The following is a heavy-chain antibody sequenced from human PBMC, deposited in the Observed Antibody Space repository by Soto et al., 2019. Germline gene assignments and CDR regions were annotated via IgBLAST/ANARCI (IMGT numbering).Heavy chain of an antibody. CDR2: ISAYNGNT. V-gene: IGHV1-18*01. CDR1: GYTFTSYG. D-gene: IGHD3-10*01. Sequence: QVQLVQSGAEVKKPGASVKVSCKASGYTFTSYGISWVRQAPGQGLEWMGWISAYNGNTKYAQKVQGRVTMTTDTATSTACMELRSLRCDDTAVCFGAREYYYGSGPWYWGQRTLVTVSS. CDR3: AREYYYGSGPWY. J-gene: IGHJ4*02.